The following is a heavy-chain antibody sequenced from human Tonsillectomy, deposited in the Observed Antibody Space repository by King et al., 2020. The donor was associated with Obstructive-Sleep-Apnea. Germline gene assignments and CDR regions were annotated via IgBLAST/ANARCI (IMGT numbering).Heavy chain of an antibody. D-gene: IGHD3-10*01. CDR2: SYYSWSS. J-gene: IGHJ5*02. CDR3: ARSPYGSGIIDYFDP. CDR1: GGSISTYY. Sequence: QLQESGPGLVKPSETLSLTCTVSGGSISTYYWSWLRQPPGKRLEWIGFSYYSWSSNYNPSLKRRVSISVDTSKNKFSVKLTSVTAADTAVYYCARSPYGSGIIDYFDPWGQGTLVTVSS. V-gene: IGHV4-59*01.